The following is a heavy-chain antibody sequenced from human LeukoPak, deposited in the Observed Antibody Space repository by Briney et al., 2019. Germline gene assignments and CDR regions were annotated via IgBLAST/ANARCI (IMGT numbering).Heavy chain of an antibody. V-gene: IGHV3-30*04. CDR2: ISFDGRNK. CDR3: ARGDDISGYYSLVY. D-gene: IGHD3-22*01. Sequence: TGGSLRLSCAASGXTFSSYAMHWVRQAPGKGLEWVAVISFDGRNKYYADSVKGRFTISRDNSKNTLYLQMNSLRAEDTAVYYCARGDDISGYYSLVYWGQGTLVTVSS. CDR1: GXTFSSYA. J-gene: IGHJ4*02.